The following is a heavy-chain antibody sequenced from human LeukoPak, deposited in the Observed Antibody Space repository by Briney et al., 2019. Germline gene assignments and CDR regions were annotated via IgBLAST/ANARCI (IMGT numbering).Heavy chain of an antibody. D-gene: IGHD3-22*01. CDR1: GFTFSSYA. V-gene: IGHV3-64D*06. CDR2: ISSNGGST. Sequence: GKSLRLSCAASGFTFSSYAMHWVRQAPGKGLEYVSAISSNGGSTYYADSVKGRFTISRDNSKNTLYLQMSSLRAEDTAVYYCARLGSSGYLFDYWGQGTLVTVSS. CDR3: ARLGSSGYLFDY. J-gene: IGHJ4*02.